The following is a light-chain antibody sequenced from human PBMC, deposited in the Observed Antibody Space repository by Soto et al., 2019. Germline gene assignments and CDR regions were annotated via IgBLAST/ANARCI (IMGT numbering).Light chain of an antibody. CDR1: QSISSW. V-gene: IGKV1-5*01. J-gene: IGKJ2*01. Sequence: GDRVAITCGASQSISSWLAWYQQKPGKAPKLLIYDASSLESGVPSRFSGSGSGTEFTLTISSLQPDDFATYYCQQYNSYSYTFGQGTKVDIK. CDR2: DAS. CDR3: QQYNSYSYT.